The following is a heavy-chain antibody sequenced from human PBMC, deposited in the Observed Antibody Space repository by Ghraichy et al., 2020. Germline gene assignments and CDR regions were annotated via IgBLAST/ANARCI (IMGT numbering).Heavy chain of an antibody. Sequence: GGSLRLSCAASGFTFSSYGMHWVRQAPGKGLEWVAFIRYDGSNKYYADSVKGRFTISRDNSKNTLYLQMNSLRAEDTAVYYCAKGGEYQLLYGDYWGQGTLVTVSS. J-gene: IGHJ4*02. D-gene: IGHD2-2*02. CDR1: GFTFSSYG. V-gene: IGHV3-30*02. CDR2: IRYDGSNK. CDR3: AKGGEYQLLYGDY.